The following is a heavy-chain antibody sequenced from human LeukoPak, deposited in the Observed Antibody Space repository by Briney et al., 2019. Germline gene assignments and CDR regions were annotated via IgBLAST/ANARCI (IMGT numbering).Heavy chain of an antibody. CDR1: GFTFSSHA. J-gene: IGHJ4*02. Sequence: GGSLRLSCAASGFTFSSHAMSWVRHPPGTGLEWVSGISGDGDSTYYADSVKGRFTISRDNSKNTLYLQMNSLRAEDTAVYYCAKGHVAYGPLHWGQGTLVTVSS. D-gene: IGHD2-21*01. CDR2: ISGDGDST. V-gene: IGHV3-23*01. CDR3: AKGHVAYGPLH.